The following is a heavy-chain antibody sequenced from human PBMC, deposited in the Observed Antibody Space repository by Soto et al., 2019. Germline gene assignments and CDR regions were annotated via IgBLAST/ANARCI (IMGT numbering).Heavy chain of an antibody. Sequence: YGRRILKPPGKGLEWIGEINHSGSTNYNPSLKSRVTISVDTSKNQFSLKLSSVTAADTAVYYCARGGFAVYGNFDYWGQGTLVTGFS. D-gene: IGHD1-20*01. J-gene: IGHJ4*02. CDR1: Y. CDR3: ARGGFAVYGNFDY. CDR2: INHSGST. V-gene: IGHV4-34*01.